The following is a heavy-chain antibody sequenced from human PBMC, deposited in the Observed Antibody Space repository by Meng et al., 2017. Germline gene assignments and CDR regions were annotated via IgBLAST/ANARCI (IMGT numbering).Heavy chain of an antibody. CDR3: ARYSSGWYGDYFDY. Sequence: ASVKVSCKASGYTFTSYGISWVRQAPGQGLEWMGWISAYNGNTNYAQKLQGRVPMTTDTSTSTAYMELRSLRSDDTAVYYCARYSSGWYGDYFDYWGQGTLVTVSS. D-gene: IGHD6-19*01. J-gene: IGHJ4*02. CDR1: GYTFTSYG. V-gene: IGHV1-18*01. CDR2: ISAYNGNT.